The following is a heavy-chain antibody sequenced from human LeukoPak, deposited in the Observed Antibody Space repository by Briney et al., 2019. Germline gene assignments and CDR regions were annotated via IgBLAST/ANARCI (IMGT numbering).Heavy chain of an antibody. V-gene: IGHV3-66*01. CDR2: IYSGGST. CDR1: GFTVSSNY. CDR3: ARDREMAAFDY. J-gene: IGHJ4*02. D-gene: IGHD5-24*01. Sequence: PGGSLRLSCAASGFTVSSNYMSWVRQAPGKGLEGVSTIYSGGSTYYADSVKGRFTISRDNSKNTLYLQMNSLRAEDTAVFYCARDREMAAFDYWGQGTLVTVSS.